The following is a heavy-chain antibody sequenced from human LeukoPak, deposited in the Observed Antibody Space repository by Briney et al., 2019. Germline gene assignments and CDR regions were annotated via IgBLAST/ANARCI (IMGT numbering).Heavy chain of an antibody. CDR1: GGSLSSSSYY. D-gene: IGHD3-3*01. CDR3: ARHPNFGVVYNWFDP. J-gene: IGHJ5*02. Sequence: SETLSLTCTVSGGSLSSSSYYWGWIRQPPGKGLEWIGSIYYSGSTYYNPSLKSRVTISVDTSKNQFSLKLSSVTAADTAVYYCARHPNFGVVYNWFDPWGQGTLVTVSS. V-gene: IGHV4-39*01. CDR2: IYYSGST.